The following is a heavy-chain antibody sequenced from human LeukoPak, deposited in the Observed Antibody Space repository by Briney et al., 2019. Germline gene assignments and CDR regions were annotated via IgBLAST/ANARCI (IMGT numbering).Heavy chain of an antibody. J-gene: IGHJ5*02. CDR2: ISAYNGNT. CDR3: ARVLVDAAMVNWFDP. Sequence: ASVKVSCKASGYTFTSYGISWVRQAPGQGLEWMGWISAYNGNTNYAQKLQGRVTMTTDTSTSTAYMELRSLRSDDTAVYYCARVLVDAAMVNWFDPWGQGTLVTVSS. V-gene: IGHV1-18*01. CDR1: GYTFTSYG. D-gene: IGHD5-18*01.